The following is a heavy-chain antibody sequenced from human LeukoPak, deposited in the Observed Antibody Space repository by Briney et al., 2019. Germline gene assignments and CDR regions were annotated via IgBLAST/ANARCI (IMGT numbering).Heavy chain of an antibody. V-gene: IGHV1-8*01. CDR3: AREFLEVIVVDYYFDY. Sequence: ASVKVSCKASGYTFTSYDINWVRQATGQGLEWMGWMNPNSGNTGYAQKFQGRVTMTRNTSISTAYMELSSLRSEDTAVYYCAREFLEVIVVDYYFDYWGQGTLVTVSS. CDR2: MNPNSGNT. J-gene: IGHJ4*02. D-gene: IGHD3-22*01. CDR1: GYTFTSYD.